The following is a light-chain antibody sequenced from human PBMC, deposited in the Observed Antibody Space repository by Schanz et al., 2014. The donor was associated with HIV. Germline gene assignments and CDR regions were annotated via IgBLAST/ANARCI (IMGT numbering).Light chain of an antibody. J-gene: IGKJ4*01. CDR2: GAS. CDR1: QSVSSN. Sequence: EIVLTQSPGTLSLSPGERATLSCRASQSVSSNLAWYQQKPGQAPRLLIYGASTRATGIPARFSGSGSGTEFTLTISSLQSEDFAVYYCQQYNNWTPLTFGGGTKVEIK. V-gene: IGKV3-15*01. CDR3: QQYNNWTPLT.